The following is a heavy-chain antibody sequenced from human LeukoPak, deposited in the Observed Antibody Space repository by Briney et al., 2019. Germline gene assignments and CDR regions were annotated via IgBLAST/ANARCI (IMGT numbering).Heavy chain of an antibody. CDR2: IYYSGST. Sequence: SETLSLTCTVSGGSISSYYWSWIRQPPGKGLEWIGYIYYSGSTNYNPSLKSRVTLSVDTSKNQFSLKLSSVTAADTAVYYCARGPTRADYWGQGTLVTVSS. J-gene: IGHJ4*02. D-gene: IGHD2-2*01. CDR3: ARGPTRADY. V-gene: IGHV4-59*08. CDR1: GGSISSYY.